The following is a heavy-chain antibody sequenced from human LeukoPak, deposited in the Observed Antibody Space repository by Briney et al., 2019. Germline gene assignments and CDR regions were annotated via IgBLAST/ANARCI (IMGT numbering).Heavy chain of an antibody. CDR2: INPIFGTA. V-gene: IGHV1-69*01. D-gene: IGHD5-18*01. CDR1: GGTFSSYA. J-gene: IGHJ4*02. Sequence: SVKVSCKASGGTFSSYAISWVRQAPGQGLEWMGGINPIFGTANYAQKFQGRVTITADESTSTAYMELSSLRSEDTAVYYCARGSGYSYGPFGYWGQGTLVTVSS. CDR3: ARGSGYSYGPFGY.